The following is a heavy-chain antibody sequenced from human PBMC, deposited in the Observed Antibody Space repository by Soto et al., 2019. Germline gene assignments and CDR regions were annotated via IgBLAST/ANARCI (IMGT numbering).Heavy chain of an antibody. CDR2: IYYSGTT. J-gene: IGHJ3*02. CDR1: GGSFSGYY. Sequence: TSETLSLTCAVYGGSFSGYYWSWIRQPPGKGLEWIGSIYYSGTTYYKSSLESRVTMSIDTSKNQFSLRLNSVAAADTAVYYCARQDTGTNTGAFDIWGRGIMVTVSS. V-gene: IGHV4-34*01. CDR3: ARQDTGTNTGAFDI. D-gene: IGHD5-18*01.